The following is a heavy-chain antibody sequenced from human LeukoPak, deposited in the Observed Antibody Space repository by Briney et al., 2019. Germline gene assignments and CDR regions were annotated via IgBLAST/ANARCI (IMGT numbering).Heavy chain of an antibody. CDR2: IYYSGST. CDR3: ARDPAVLWFGESD. CDR1: GGSISSGDYY. J-gene: IGHJ4*02. Sequence: SETLSLTCTVSGGSISSGDYYWSWIRQPPGKGLEWIGYIYYSGSTYYNPSLKSRVTISVDTSKNQFSLKLGSVTAADTAVYYCARDPAVLWFGESDWGQGTLVTVSS. D-gene: IGHD3-10*01. V-gene: IGHV4-30-4*08.